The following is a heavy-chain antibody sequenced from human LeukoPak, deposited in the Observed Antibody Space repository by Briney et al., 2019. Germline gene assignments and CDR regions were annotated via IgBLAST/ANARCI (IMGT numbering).Heavy chain of an antibody. Sequence: GGSLRLSCAASGFTFSSYAVSWVRQAPGKGLEWVSSISGSGGVTYSAGSVKGRFTISRDNSKNTLYRQMNSLRAEDTALYYCAKDRSCTNDICHGDFDYWGQGTLVTVSS. V-gene: IGHV3-23*01. D-gene: IGHD2-8*01. CDR3: AKDRSCTNDICHGDFDY. J-gene: IGHJ4*02. CDR2: ISGSGGVT. CDR1: GFTFSSYA.